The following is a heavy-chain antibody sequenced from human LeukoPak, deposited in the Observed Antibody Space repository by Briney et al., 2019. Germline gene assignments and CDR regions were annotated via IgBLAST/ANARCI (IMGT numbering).Heavy chain of an antibody. CDR1: GGTFSSYA. CDR2: SIPSFGTA. CDR3: ARERFNIVVVVAAGNWFDP. J-gene: IGHJ5*02. V-gene: IGHV1-69*05. Sequence: SVKVSCKASGGTFSSYAISWVRQAPGQGLEWMGGSIPSFGTANYAQKFQGRVTITTDESTSTAYMELSSLRSEDTAVYYCARERFNIVVVVAAGNWFDPWGQGTLVTVSS. D-gene: IGHD2-15*01.